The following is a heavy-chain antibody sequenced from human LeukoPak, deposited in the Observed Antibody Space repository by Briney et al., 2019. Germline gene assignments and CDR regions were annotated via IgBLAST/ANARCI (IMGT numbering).Heavy chain of an antibody. CDR1: GGSISSSSYY. CDR3: ARLVRGVSRFDY. V-gene: IGHV4-39*01. D-gene: IGHD3-10*01. Sequence: KPSETLPLTCTVSGGSISSSSYYWGWIRPPPGKGLEWIGSIYYSGSTYYNPSLKSRVTISVDTSKNQFSLKLSSVTAADTAVYYCARLVRGVSRFDYWGQGTLVTVSS. CDR2: IYYSGST. J-gene: IGHJ4*02.